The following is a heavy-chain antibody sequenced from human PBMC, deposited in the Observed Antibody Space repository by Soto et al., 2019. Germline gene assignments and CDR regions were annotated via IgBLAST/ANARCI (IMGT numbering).Heavy chain of an antibody. CDR3: AMYDYNGYYSDY. V-gene: IGHV1-46*01. Sequence: QVQLVQSGAEVKKPGASVKVSCKASGYTFSTYYMHWVRQAPGQGYEWMGIINPSGGSTTYAQKFQGRVTMTRDTSTTTVYMELSSLKSEDTAVYYCAMYDYNGYYSDYWGQGTLVTVSS. J-gene: IGHJ4*02. CDR1: GYTFSTYY. CDR2: INPSGGST. D-gene: IGHD4-4*01.